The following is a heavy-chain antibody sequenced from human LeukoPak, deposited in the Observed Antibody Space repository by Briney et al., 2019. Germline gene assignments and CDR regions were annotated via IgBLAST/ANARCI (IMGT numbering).Heavy chain of an antibody. CDR3: ARHEGYSYAFAY. CDR1: GGSISSYY. V-gene: IGHV4-59*08. J-gene: IGHJ4*02. D-gene: IGHD5-18*01. Sequence: SETLSLTCTVSGGSISSYYWSWIRQPPAKGLEWIGYIYYSGSTNYNASLRSRLTISADTSKNQFSLKLSSVTAADTAVYFCARHEGYSYAFAYWGQGTLVTVSS. CDR2: IYYSGST.